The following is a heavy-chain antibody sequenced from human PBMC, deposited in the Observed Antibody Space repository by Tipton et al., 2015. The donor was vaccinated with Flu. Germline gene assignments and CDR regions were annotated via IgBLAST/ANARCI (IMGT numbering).Heavy chain of an antibody. CDR3: ARSPLDGVQKFYFDD. CDR1: GGTFTSHA. CDR2: VIPMLPIA. Sequence: QSGPEVKEPGSSVKVSCKASGGTFTSHAINWVRQAPGQGLEWLGGVIPMLPIANYAQKFQGRVTITADESTSTAYMEVSSLRSEDTAVYFCARSPLDGVQKFYFDDWGQGTLVTVSS. J-gene: IGHJ4*02. V-gene: IGHV1-69*01. D-gene: IGHD3-3*01.